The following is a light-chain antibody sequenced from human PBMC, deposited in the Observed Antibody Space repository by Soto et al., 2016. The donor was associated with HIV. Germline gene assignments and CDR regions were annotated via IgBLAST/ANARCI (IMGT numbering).Light chain of an antibody. CDR3: QQSDSTPYT. Sequence: DIQMTQSPSSLSLSIGDRVSITCRASQSISTYLHWYQQKPGRAPKLLIYDASSLQSGVPSGFSGSGSGTDFTLTISSLQPEDFATYFCQQSDSTPYTFGQGTKLEIK. J-gene: IGKJ2*01. CDR1: QSISTY. V-gene: IGKV1-39*01. CDR2: DAS.